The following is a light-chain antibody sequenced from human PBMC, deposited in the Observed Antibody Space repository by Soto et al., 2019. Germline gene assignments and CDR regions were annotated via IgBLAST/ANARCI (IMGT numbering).Light chain of an antibody. V-gene: IGKV1-5*03. J-gene: IGKJ1*01. Sequence: DIQGTQSPSTLSASVGDRVTITCRASQSISNWLAWYQQKPGKAPKVLIYKASSLESRVPSRFSGSGSGTQFTLTISSLQTEDFATYYCQQYGANSPWTFGQGTKVEI. CDR2: KAS. CDR1: QSISNW. CDR3: QQYGANSPWT.